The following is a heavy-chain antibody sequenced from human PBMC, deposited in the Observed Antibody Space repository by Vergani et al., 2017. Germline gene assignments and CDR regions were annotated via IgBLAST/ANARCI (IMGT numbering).Heavy chain of an antibody. V-gene: IGHV3-23*01. Sequence: EVQLLESGGGLVQPGGSLRLSCAASGFTFSSYAMSWVRQAPGKGLEWVSAISGSGGSTYYADSVKGRFTISRDNSKNTLYLQMNSLRAEDTAVYYCARAPIVNYGDYVRVNPDWYFDLWGRGTLVTVSS. D-gene: IGHD4-17*01. CDR3: ARAPIVNYGDYVRVNPDWYFDL. CDR1: GFTFSSYA. CDR2: ISGSGGST. J-gene: IGHJ2*01.